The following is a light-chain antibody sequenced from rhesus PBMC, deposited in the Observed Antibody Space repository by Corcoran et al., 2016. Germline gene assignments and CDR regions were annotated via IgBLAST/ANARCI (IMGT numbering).Light chain of an antibody. Sequence: DIQMTQSPSSLSASVGDRVTISCRASQGIRNHLNWYQQKQGKAPKRMIYTASTLESGVPSRFSGSGSGTDFTLTISSLPPEDVATYYCLQYNSDPPTFGQGTKVEMK. V-gene: IGKV1-43*02. CDR2: TAS. J-gene: IGKJ1*01. CDR1: QGIRNH. CDR3: LQYNSDPPT.